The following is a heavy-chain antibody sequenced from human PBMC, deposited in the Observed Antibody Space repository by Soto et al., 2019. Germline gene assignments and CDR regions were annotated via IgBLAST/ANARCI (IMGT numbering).Heavy chain of an antibody. CDR3: ARGLGGSYSY. J-gene: IGHJ4*02. V-gene: IGHV4-61*01. Sequence: SETLSLTCTVSGGSVSSGSYYWSWVRQPPGRGLEWIGYFYYSGSTNYNPSLKSRVTISVDTSKNQFSLKLSSVTAADSAVYYCARGLGGSYSYWGQGTLVTISS. CDR1: GGSVSSGSYY. D-gene: IGHD3-3*01. CDR2: FYYSGST.